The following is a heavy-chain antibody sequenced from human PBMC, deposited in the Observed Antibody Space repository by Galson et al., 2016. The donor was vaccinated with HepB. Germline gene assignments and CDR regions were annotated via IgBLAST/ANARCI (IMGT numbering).Heavy chain of an antibody. CDR3: AKKSLVAGTATYVFDN. CDR2: ISGSGGSI. J-gene: IGHJ4*02. V-gene: IGHV3-23*01. Sequence: EWVSGISGSGGSIYSADSVKGRLTISRDNSKNTLYLQMNSLRADDTAVYYCAKKSLVAGTATYVFDNWGQGTLVTVSS. D-gene: IGHD6-19*01.